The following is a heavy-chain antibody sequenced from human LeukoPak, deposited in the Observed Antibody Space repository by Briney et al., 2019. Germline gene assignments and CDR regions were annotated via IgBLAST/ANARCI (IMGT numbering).Heavy chain of an antibody. CDR2: TYYRSKWYN. V-gene: IGHV6-1*01. CDR3: ARSGGYIPSRRNAFDI. CDR1: GDSVSSNSAA. D-gene: IGHD5-18*01. J-gene: IGHJ3*02. Sequence: SQTLSLTCAISGDSVSSNSAAWNWIRQSPSRGLEWLGRTYYRSKWYNDYAVSVKSRITINPDTSKNQFSLQLNSVTPEDTAVYYCARSGGYIPSRRNAFDIWGQGTMVTVSS.